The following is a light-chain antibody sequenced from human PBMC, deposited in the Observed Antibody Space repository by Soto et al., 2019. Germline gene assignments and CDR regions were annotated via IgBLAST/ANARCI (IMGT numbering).Light chain of an antibody. CDR1: QSVSSN. V-gene: IGKV3-15*01. CDR3: QQYNNWPWT. J-gene: IGKJ1*01. Sequence: EIVMTQSPATLSVSPGERATLSCRASQSVSSNLAWYQQKPGQAPRLLIYGASTRATGIPARFSGSGSGTESTLTISGLQSEDFADYYCQQYNNWPWTFGQGTKVEIK. CDR2: GAS.